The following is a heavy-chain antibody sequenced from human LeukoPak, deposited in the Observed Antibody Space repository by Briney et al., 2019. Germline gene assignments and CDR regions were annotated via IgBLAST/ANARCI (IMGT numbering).Heavy chain of an antibody. CDR2: SHYSGST. Sequence: SETLSLTCSVSGGTISTYYWTWIRQTPGKGPEWIGYSHYSGSTNYNPSLKSRVTISVDTSKNQFSLRLNSVTAADTAIYYCARAPRGESDAASGFYGMDVWGQGTTVTVSS. V-gene: IGHV4-59*01. CDR1: GGTISTYY. CDR3: ARAPRGESDAASGFYGMDV. D-gene: IGHD3-22*01. J-gene: IGHJ6*02.